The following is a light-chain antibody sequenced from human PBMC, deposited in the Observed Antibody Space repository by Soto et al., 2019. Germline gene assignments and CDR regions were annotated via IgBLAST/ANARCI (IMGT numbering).Light chain of an antibody. CDR3: SSYTSSSTYV. CDR1: SSDVGGYDY. V-gene: IGLV2-14*01. Sequence: QSVLTQPASVSGSPGQSITISCTGTSSDVGGYDYVSWYQQHPGKAPKLMIYDVSNRPSGVSNRFSGSKSGNTASLTISGLQAEDEADYYCSSYTSSSTYVFGAGTKGPS. CDR2: DVS. J-gene: IGLJ1*01.